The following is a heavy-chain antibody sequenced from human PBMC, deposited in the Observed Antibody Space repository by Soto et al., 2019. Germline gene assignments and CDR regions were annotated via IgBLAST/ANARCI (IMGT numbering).Heavy chain of an antibody. V-gene: IGHV5-51*01. J-gene: IGHJ4*02. CDR1: GYSFTSYW. CDR3: ARHSGYDFWSGYYTSFDY. CDR2: IYPGDSDT. D-gene: IGHD3-3*01. Sequence: GESLKISCKGSGYSFTSYWIGWVRQMPGKGLEWMGIIYPGDSDTRYSPSFQGQVTISADKSISTAYLQWSSLKASDTAMYYCARHSGYDFWSGYYTSFDYWGQGTLVTVSS.